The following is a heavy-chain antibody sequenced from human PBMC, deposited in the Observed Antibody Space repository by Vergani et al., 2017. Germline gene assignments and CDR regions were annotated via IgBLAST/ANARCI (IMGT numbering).Heavy chain of an antibody. V-gene: IGHV3-21*01. Sequence: EVQLVEFGGGLVKPGGSLRLSCAASGFTFSRFSMNWVRQAPGKGLEWVSSISSSSSYIYYADSVKGRFTISRDNAKNSLYLQINSLRAEDTALYYCAGGTTMIVVVIGDWYFDLWGRGTLVTVSS. D-gene: IGHD3-22*01. J-gene: IGHJ2*01. CDR3: AGGTTMIVVVIGDWYFDL. CDR1: GFTFSRFS. CDR2: ISSSSSYI.